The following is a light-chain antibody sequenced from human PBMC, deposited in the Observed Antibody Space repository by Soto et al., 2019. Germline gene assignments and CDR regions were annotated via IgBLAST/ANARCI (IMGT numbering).Light chain of an antibody. J-gene: IGKJ5*01. CDR2: DAS. CDR3: QQYNNSPIT. Sequence: VMTQAAATLSVSPREKATLSCRASQSVSRNLAWYQQKPGQAPRLLIYDASTRATGTPARFSGSGSGTKFTLSISSLQSEDFAVYYCQQYNNSPITCGQGTRL. V-gene: IGKV3D-15*01. CDR1: QSVSRN.